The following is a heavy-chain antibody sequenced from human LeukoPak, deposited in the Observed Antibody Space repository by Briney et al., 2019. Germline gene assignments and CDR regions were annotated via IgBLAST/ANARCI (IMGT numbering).Heavy chain of an antibody. CDR1: GYTFTSYG. J-gene: IGHJ4*02. CDR3: ARDRIRLLGGDY. V-gene: IGHV1-18*01. D-gene: IGHD3-10*01. CDR2: ISANNGNT. Sequence: HGASVKVSCKASGYTFTSYGISWVRQAPGQGLEWMGWISANNGNTNYAQKLQDRVTMTTDTSTSTAYMELRSLRSDDTAVYYCARDRIRLLGGDYWGQGTLVNVSS.